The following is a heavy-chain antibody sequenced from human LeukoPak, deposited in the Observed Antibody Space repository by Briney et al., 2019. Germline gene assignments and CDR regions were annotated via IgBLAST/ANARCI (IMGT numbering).Heavy chain of an antibody. D-gene: IGHD1-1*01. Sequence: GGSLRLSCAASGFTFSGSVMHWVRQASGKGLEWVGRTRNKANSYTTEYAASVKGRFTISRDDSKNSLYLQMNSLKTEDTAVYYCARVGYGDFDYWGQGTLVTVSS. V-gene: IGHV3-72*01. J-gene: IGHJ4*02. CDR1: GFTFSGSV. CDR3: ARVGYGDFDY. CDR2: TRNKANSYTT.